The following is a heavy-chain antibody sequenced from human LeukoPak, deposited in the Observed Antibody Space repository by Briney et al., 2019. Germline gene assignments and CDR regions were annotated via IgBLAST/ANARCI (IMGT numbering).Heavy chain of an antibody. CDR3: ARGSTTVTKRALDI. CDR1: GGSISSYY. Sequence: SETLSLTCTVSGGSISSYYWSWIRQPPGKGLEWIGYIYYSGSTNYNPSLKSRVTISVDTPKNQFSLKLSSVTAADTAVYYCARGSTTVTKRALDIWGQGTMVTVSS. CDR2: IYYSGST. J-gene: IGHJ3*02. V-gene: IGHV4-59*01. D-gene: IGHD4-17*01.